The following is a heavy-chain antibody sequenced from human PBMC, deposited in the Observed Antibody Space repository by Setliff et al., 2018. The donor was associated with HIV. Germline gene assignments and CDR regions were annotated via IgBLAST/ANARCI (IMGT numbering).Heavy chain of an antibody. Sequence: ASVKVSCKASGGTFSSYAISWVRQAPGQGLEWMGWMNSRSGNIRYAQKFQGRVTMTRDTSISTAYMEFNSLTSDDTSVYYCARDRADDQYNGLDVWGQGTMVTVSS. CDR3: ARDRADDQYNGLDV. CDR1: GGTFSSYA. D-gene: IGHD3-10*01. CDR2: MNSRSGNI. J-gene: IGHJ3*01. V-gene: IGHV1-8*02.